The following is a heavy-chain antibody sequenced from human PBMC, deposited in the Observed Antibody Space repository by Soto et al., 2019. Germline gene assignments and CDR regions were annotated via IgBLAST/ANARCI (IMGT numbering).Heavy chain of an antibody. D-gene: IGHD3-10*01. V-gene: IGHV5-51*01. CDR1: GYSFTSYW. CDR2: IYPGDSDT. Sequence: GESLKISCKGSGYSFTSYWIGWVRQMPGKGLEWMGIIYPGDSDTRYSPSFQGQVTISADKSISTAYLQWSSLKASDTAMYYCARGKGRMVRGVLLYYYYYYMDVWGKGTTVTVSS. CDR3: ARGKGRMVRGVLLYYYYYYMDV. J-gene: IGHJ6*03.